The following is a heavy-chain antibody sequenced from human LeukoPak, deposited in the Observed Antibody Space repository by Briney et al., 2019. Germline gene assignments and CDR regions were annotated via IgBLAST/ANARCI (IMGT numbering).Heavy chain of an antibody. CDR3: ARESGSTKGIYYYYYMDV. D-gene: IGHD2/OR15-2a*01. CDR1: GGSISSYY. J-gene: IGHJ6*03. CDR2: IYYSGST. V-gene: IGHV4-59*12. Sequence: PSQTLSLTCTVSGGSISSYYWSWIRQPPGKGLEWIGYIYYSGSTNYNPSLKSRVTISVDTSKNQFSLKLSSVTAADTAVYYCARESGSTKGIYYYYYMDVWGKGTTVTVSS.